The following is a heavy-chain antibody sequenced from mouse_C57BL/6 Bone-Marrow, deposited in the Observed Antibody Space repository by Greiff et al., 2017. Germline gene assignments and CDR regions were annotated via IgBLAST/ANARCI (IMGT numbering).Heavy chain of an antibody. CDR3: ARAPYYGSSYPAWFAY. V-gene: IGHV1-81*01. J-gene: IGHJ3*01. D-gene: IGHD1-1*01. Sequence: VQLQQSGAELARPGASVKLSCKASGYTFTSYGISWVKQRTGQGLEWIGEIYPRSGTTYYNVKFKGKATLTADKSSSTAYMELRSLTSEDSAVYFCARAPYYGSSYPAWFAYWGQGTLVTVSA. CDR1: GYTFTSYG. CDR2: IYPRSGTT.